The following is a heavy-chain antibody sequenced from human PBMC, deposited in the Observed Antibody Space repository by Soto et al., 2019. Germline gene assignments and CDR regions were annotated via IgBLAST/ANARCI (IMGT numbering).Heavy chain of an antibody. J-gene: IGHJ4*01. V-gene: IGHV4-59*01. CDR2: VFYSGST. D-gene: IGHD1-20*01. CDR3: AIRINTMTGDFDS. CDR1: VGFISSYY. Sequence: ETLSLTCTVSVGFISSYYWYWIRLPPGQGLGWIGNVFYSGSTNYNPSLKSRVTMSVDASKYLFSLTLNSLTTADTSVYFCAIRINTMTGDFDSWGQGTPVTVSS.